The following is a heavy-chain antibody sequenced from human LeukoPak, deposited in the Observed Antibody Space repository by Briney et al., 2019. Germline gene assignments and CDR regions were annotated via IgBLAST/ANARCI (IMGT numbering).Heavy chain of an antibody. J-gene: IGHJ4*02. Sequence: GGSLRLSCTASGFTFSTYSMNWVRQAPGKGLEWVASISDRGTYIYYADSVKGRFTISRDNAKNSLYLQMNSLRAEDTAVYYCANHLACGSTSCPPFDSWGQGTLVTVSS. V-gene: IGHV3-21*01. CDR2: ISDRGTYI. CDR3: ANHLACGSTSCPPFDS. CDR1: GFTFSTYS. D-gene: IGHD2-2*01.